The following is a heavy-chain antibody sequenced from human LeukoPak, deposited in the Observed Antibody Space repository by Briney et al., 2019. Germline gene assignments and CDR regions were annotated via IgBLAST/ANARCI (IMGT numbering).Heavy chain of an antibody. CDR2: IYHSGST. CDR1: GGSISSSNW. J-gene: IGHJ6*03. Sequence: SETLSLTCAVSGGSISSSNWWNWVRQPPGKGLEGIGEIYHSGSTNYNPSLKSRVTISVDTYKNQFSLKLSSVTAADTAVYYCARRTVTGNGLYYYYYMDVWGKGTTVTISS. D-gene: IGHD4-11*01. V-gene: IGHV4-4*02. CDR3: ARRTVTGNGLYYYYYMDV.